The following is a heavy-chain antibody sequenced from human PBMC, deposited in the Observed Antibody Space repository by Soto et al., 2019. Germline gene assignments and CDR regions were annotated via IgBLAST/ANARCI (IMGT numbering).Heavy chain of an antibody. Sequence: QVLLVESGGGVVQPGTSLTLSCAASGFPFTSYAMHWVRQTPEKGLQWLTIISSDGSTIHYVDSVKGRFTISRDNSKNTVYPQMNSLRADDTAVYYCARGTGSGSFLIDYWGQGTLVTVSS. CDR1: GFPFTSYA. D-gene: IGHD3-10*01. V-gene: IGHV3-30-3*01. J-gene: IGHJ4*02. CDR2: ISSDGSTI. CDR3: ARGTGSGSFLIDY.